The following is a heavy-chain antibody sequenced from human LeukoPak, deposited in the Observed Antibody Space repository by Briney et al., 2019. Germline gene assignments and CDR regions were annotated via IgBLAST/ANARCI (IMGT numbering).Heavy chain of an antibody. CDR2: ISGSGATT. D-gene: IGHD6-19*01. CDR3: AKDRIEVAGTNWFDP. CDR1: GFTFSSFA. V-gene: IGHV3-23*01. Sequence: GGSLSLSCAASGFTFSSFAMSWVRQAPGKGLEWVSTISGSGATTYYADSVKGRFTISRDNSKNTLYLQMSSLRAEDTAVYYCAKDRIEVAGTNWFDPWGQGTLVTVSS. J-gene: IGHJ5*02.